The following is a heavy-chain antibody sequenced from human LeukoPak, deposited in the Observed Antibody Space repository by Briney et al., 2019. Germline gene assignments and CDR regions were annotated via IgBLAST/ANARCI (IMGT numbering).Heavy chain of an antibody. CDR2: INPNSGGT. V-gene: IGHV1-2*02. Sequence: ASVKVSCKASGYTFTGYYMHWVRQAPGQGLEWMGWINPNSGGTNYAQKFQGRVTMTRDTSISTAYMELSRLRSDDTAVYYCARDGHRRYYYDSSGREHAFDIWGQGTMVTVSS. J-gene: IGHJ3*02. CDR1: GYTFTGYY. D-gene: IGHD3-22*01. CDR3: ARDGHRRYYYDSSGREHAFDI.